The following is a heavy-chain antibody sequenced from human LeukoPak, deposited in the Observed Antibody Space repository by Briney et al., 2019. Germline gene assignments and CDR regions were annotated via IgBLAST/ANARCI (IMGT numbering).Heavy chain of an antibody. CDR3: ARDPASSGWSFDF. CDR2: ISSSGTTI. CDR1: GFTFSTYE. J-gene: IGHJ4*02. Sequence: GGSLRLSCVASGFTFSTYEMNWVRQAPGKGLEWVSYISSSGTTIHYADSVKGRFTISRDNVKNSLYLQMNSLRAEDTAVYYCARDPASSGWSFDFWGQGTLVTVSS. V-gene: IGHV3-48*03. D-gene: IGHD6-19*01.